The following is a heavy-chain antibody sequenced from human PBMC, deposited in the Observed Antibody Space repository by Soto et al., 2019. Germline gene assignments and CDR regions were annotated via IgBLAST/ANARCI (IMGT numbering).Heavy chain of an antibody. CDR3: ARVSGGSGYDYPYFQH. Sequence: QVQLQESGPGLVKPSQTLSLTCTVSGGSISSGDYYWSCIRQPPGKGLEWIGYIYYSGGTYYNPSLNSRVTISIDTSKNQFSLKLSSVTPADTAVYYCARVSGGSGYDYPYFQHWGQGTLVTVSS. V-gene: IGHV4-30-4*01. D-gene: IGHD5-12*01. J-gene: IGHJ1*01. CDR2: IYYSGGT. CDR1: GGSISSGDYY.